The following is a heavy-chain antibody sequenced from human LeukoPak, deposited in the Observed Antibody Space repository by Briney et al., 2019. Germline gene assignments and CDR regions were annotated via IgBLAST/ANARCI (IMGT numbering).Heavy chain of an antibody. CDR3: TRAVAAADFSPGY. J-gene: IGHJ4*02. Sequence: GGFLRLSCVASGFTFSSYSMNWVRQAPGKGLEWISCISSSSSYIYYADSVKGRFTISRDNAKNSVYLQMNSLRAEDTAVYYCTRAVAAADFSPGYWGQGTLVTVSS. D-gene: IGHD3/OR15-3a*01. CDR1: GFTFSSYS. V-gene: IGHV3-21*01. CDR2: ISSSSSYI.